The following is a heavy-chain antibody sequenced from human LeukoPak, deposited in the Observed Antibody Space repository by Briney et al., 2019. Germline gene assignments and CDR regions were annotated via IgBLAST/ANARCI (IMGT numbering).Heavy chain of an antibody. CDR1: GYTFTSYG. V-gene: IGHV1-18*01. J-gene: IGHJ4*02. CDR3: ARDTPPDYGEPYTDY. Sequence: GASVKVSCKASGYTFTSYGISWVRQAPGQGLEWMGWISAYNGNTNYAQKLRGRVTITADESTSTAYMELNSLRSEDTAVYYCARDTPPDYGEPYTDYWGQGTLITVSS. CDR2: ISAYNGNT. D-gene: IGHD4-17*01.